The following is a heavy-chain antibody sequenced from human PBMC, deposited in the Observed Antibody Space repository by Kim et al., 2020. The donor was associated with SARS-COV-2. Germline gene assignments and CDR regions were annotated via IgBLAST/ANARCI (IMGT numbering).Heavy chain of an antibody. V-gene: IGHV3-74*01. D-gene: IGHD3-9*01. J-gene: IGHJ4*02. CDR1: GFSFSDNW. CDR2: IDSDGKIT. CDR3: AKVGYDWSIDY. Sequence: GGSLRLSCAASGFSFSDNWMYWVRQAPGKGLVWVSRIDSDGKITNYADSVKGRFIISRDNGRNTLYLQMTSLRAEDTAVYYCAKVGYDWSIDYWGQGTVVTGAS.